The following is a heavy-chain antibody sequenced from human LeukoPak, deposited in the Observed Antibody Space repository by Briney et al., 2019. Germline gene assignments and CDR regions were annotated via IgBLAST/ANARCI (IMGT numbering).Heavy chain of an antibody. V-gene: IGHV3-21*04. Sequence: GGSLRLSCAASGFTLSGYSMTWVRQAPGKGLECVSFITSSSNYIYYADSVKGRFTISRDTAKNSLYLQMSSPRTEDTAMYYCARDPAGASSSWYYFDNWGRGTLVTVSS. CDR3: ARDPAGASSSWYYFDN. J-gene: IGHJ4*02. CDR1: GFTLSGYS. CDR2: ITSSSNYI. D-gene: IGHD6-13*01.